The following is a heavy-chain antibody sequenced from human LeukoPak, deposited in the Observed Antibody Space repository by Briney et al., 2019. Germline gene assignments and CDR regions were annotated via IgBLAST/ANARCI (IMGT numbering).Heavy chain of an antibody. J-gene: IGHJ4*02. V-gene: IGHV3-23*01. D-gene: IGHD1-26*01. Sequence: SGGSLRLSCVASGFTFSSFAMTWVRQAPGKGLEWVSIISGGAATPYYADSVKGRFTISRDNSKNKLYLQMNSLRAEDTAVYYCAKDIGLAARGYFAYWGQGTLVTVSS. CDR2: ISGGAATP. CDR1: GFTFSSFA. CDR3: AKDIGLAARGYFAY.